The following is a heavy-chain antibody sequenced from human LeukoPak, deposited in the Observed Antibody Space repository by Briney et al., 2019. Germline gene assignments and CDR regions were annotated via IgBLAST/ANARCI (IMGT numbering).Heavy chain of an antibody. CDR3: ASPETGGYFDY. CDR1: GFTFSSHW. V-gene: IGHV3-74*01. D-gene: IGHD7-27*01. J-gene: IGHJ4*02. Sequence: GGSLRLSCVASGFTFSSHWVHWVRQVPGKGLVWVSRINGDGSSTNYADSVRGRFTISRDNAKNTLYLQVNSLRTEDTAVYYCASPETGGYFDYWGQGTLVTVAS. CDR2: INGDGSST.